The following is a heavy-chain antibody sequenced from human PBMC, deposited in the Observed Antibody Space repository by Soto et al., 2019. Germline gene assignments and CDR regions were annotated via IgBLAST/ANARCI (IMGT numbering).Heavy chain of an antibody. V-gene: IGHV3-33*01. CDR2: IWNDGSER. CDR1: GFTFRSYG. Sequence: QVQLVESGGGVVQPGRSLRLSCAASGFTFRSYGMHWVRQAPGKGLEWVAVIWNDGSERYYADSAKGRFTISRDNSKNTLDLQMNSLRGAGTAVYYWARERAGVGGNIDVWGQGPTVTVSS. D-gene: IGHD1-26*01. J-gene: IGHJ6*02. CDR3: ARERAGVGGNIDV.